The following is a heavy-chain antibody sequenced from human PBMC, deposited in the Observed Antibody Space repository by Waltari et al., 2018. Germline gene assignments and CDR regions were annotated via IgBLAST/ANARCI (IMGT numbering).Heavy chain of an antibody. CDR3: ATPQNPAAGTSAFDI. J-gene: IGHJ3*02. Sequence: QVQLVQSGAEVRRPGASVKVSCKASGYTFTGYYIHWVRQAPGKGLEWMGGFDPEDGETIYAQKFQGRVTMTEDTSTDTAYMELSSLRSEDTAVYYCATPQNPAAGTSAFDIWGQGTMVTVSS. CDR1: GYTFTGYY. CDR2: FDPEDGET. D-gene: IGHD6-13*01. V-gene: IGHV1-24*01.